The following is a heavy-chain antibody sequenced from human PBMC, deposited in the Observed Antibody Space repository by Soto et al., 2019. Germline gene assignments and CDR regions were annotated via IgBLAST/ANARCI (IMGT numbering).Heavy chain of an antibody. D-gene: IGHD5-12*01. CDR3: ARDPGYARGYYYYGMDV. CDR1: GFTFSSYS. J-gene: IGHJ6*02. V-gene: IGHV3-21*01. CDR2: ISSSSSYI. Sequence: PGGSLRLSCAASGFTFSSYSMNWVRQAPGKGLEWVSSISSSSSYIYYADSVKGRFTISRDNAKNSLYLQMNSLRAEDTAVYYRARDPGYARGYYYYGMDVWGQGTTVTVSS.